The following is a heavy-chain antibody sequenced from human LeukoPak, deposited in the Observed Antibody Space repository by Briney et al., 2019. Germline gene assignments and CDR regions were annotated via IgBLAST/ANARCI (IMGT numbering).Heavy chain of an antibody. D-gene: IGHD3-10*01. CDR3: ARETWRGGDFDN. CDR2: IHYDGTER. V-gene: IGHV3-7*01. CDR1: GFSFIDFW. J-gene: IGHJ4*02. Sequence: GGSLRLSCAASGFSFIDFWMNWARQVPGKGLEWVANIHYDGTERNYVDSVKGRFTISRDNAKNTLYLEMNSLRVEDTAVYYCARETWRGGDFDNSRQGTLVTVSS.